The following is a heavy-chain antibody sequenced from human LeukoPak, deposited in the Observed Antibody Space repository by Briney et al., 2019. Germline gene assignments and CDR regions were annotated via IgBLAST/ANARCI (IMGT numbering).Heavy chain of an antibody. V-gene: IGHV3-23*01. J-gene: IGHJ4*02. CDR3: AKCASLGSFDY. Sequence: GGSLRLSCAASGFTFNSYAMRWVRQAPGKGLEWVSAISGSGVTTYYADSVKGRFTISRDNSENPLYLQMNSLRAEDTAVYYCAKCASLGSFDYWGQGTLVTVSS. CDR2: ISGSGVTT. CDR1: GFTFNSYA. D-gene: IGHD2-15*01.